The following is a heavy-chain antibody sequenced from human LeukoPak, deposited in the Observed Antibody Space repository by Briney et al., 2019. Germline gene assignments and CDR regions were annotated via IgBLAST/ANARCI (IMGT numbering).Heavy chain of an antibody. CDR3: ARDPYGDSPFNY. J-gene: IGHJ4*02. CDR1: GFTFSSYG. D-gene: IGHD4-17*01. Sequence: PGRSLRLSCAASGFTFSSYGMHWGRQAPGKGLEWVAVTWYDGSNKYYADSVKGRFTISRDNSKNTVYLQMNSLRAEDTAVYYCARDPYGDSPFNYWGQGTLVTVSS. V-gene: IGHV3-33*01. CDR2: TWYDGSNK.